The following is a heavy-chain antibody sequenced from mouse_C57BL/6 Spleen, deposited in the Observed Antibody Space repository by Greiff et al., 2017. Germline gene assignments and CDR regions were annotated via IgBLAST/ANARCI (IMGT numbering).Heavy chain of an antibody. Sequence: QVQLQQSGPGLVQPSQSLSITCTVSGFSLTSYGVHWVRQSPGKGLEWLGVIWSGGSTDYNAAFISRLSISKDNSKIQVFFKMNSLQADDTAIYYFARNGYDDYSAWFAYWGQGTLVTVSA. CDR1: GFSLTSYG. CDR2: IWSGGST. J-gene: IGHJ3*01. D-gene: IGHD2-3*01. V-gene: IGHV2-2*01. CDR3: ARNGYDDYSAWFAY.